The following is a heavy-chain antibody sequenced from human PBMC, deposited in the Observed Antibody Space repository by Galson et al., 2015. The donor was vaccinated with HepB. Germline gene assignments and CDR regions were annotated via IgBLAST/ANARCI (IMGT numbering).Heavy chain of an antibody. Sequence: SLRLSCAASGFTFSNAWMSRVRQAPGKGLEWVGRIKSKTDGGTTDYAAPVKGRFTISRDDSKNTLYLQMNSLRTEDTAVYYCTTDSDWGFDYWGQGTLVTVSS. CDR1: GFTFSNAW. D-gene: IGHD2-21*02. CDR2: IKSKTDGGTT. CDR3: TTDSDWGFDY. J-gene: IGHJ4*02. V-gene: IGHV3-15*01.